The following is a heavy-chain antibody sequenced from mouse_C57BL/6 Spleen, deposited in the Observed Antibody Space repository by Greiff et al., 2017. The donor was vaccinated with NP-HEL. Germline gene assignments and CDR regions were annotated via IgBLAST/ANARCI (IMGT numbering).Heavy chain of an antibody. J-gene: IGHJ4*01. CDR2: IYPRDGST. CDR3: ASLQLRLRNYAMDY. Sequence: QVQLQQSGPELVKPGASVKLSCKASGYTFTSYAINWVKQRPGQGLEWIGWIYPRDGSTKYNEKFTGKATLTVDTSSSTAYMELHSLTSEDSAVYFCASLQLRLRNYAMDYWGQGTSVTVSS. D-gene: IGHD3-2*02. V-gene: IGHV1-85*01. CDR1: GYTFTSYA.